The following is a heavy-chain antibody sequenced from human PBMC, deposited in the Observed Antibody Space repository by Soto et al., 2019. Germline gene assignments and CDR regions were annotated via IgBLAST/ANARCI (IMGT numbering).Heavy chain of an antibody. V-gene: IGHV4-4*02. CDR2: IYHSGST. CDR1: SGSISSSNW. Sequence: PSETLSLTCAVSSGSISSSNWWSWVRQPPGKGLEWIGEIYHSGSTNYNPSLKSRVTISVDKSKNQLSLKLTSVTAADTAVYYCVRAHSYYYYMDVWCKGPTVTVSS. CDR3: VRAHSYYYYMDV. D-gene: IGHD4-4*01. J-gene: IGHJ6*03.